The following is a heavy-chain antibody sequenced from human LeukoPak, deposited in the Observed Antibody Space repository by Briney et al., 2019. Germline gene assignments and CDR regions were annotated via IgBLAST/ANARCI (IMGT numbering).Heavy chain of an antibody. J-gene: IGHJ4*02. CDR2: VYHSGST. V-gene: IGHV4-4*02. CDR1: GGSISSSNW. CDR3: ARGPLTPYSSFSEY. D-gene: IGHD5-18*01. Sequence: PSETLSLTCAVSGGSISSSNWWSWVRQPPGKGLEWIGEVYHSGSTNYNPSLKSRVTISVDTSKNQFSLNLSSVTAADTAVYYCARGPLTPYSSFSEYWGQGTLVTVSS.